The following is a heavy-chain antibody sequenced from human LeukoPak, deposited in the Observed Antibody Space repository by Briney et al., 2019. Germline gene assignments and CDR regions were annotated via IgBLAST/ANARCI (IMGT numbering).Heavy chain of an antibody. CDR1: GGSISSYY. CDR3: AREDGSGSRGFDY. Sequence: SETLSLTCTVSGGSISSYYWSWIRQPPGKGLEWIGYIYYSGSTNYNPSLKSRVTISVDTSKNQFSLKLSSVTAADTAVYFFAREDGSGSRGFDYGGQGTRVTVSS. J-gene: IGHJ4*02. V-gene: IGHV4-59*01. D-gene: IGHD3-10*01. CDR2: IYYSGST.